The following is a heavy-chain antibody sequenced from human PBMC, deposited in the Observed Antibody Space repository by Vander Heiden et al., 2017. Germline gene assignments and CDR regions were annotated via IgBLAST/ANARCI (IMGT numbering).Heavy chain of an antibody. CDR1: GGSISSYY. CDR2: IYYSGST. CDR3: ARLQSCFDY. Sequence: QVQLQESGPGLVKPSETLSLTCTVSGGSISSYYWSWIRQPPGKGLEWIGYIYYSGSTNDNPSLKSRVTISVDTSKNQFSMKLSSVTAADTAVYYCARLQSCFDYWGHGTLVTVYS. V-gene: IGHV4-59*08. D-gene: IGHD6-19*01. J-gene: IGHJ4*01.